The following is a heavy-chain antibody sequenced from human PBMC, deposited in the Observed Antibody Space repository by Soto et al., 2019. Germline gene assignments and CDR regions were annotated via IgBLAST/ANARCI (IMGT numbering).Heavy chain of an antibody. Sequence: DSVKVSCKASGYPFTSYGISWVRQAPGQGLEWMGWISAYNGNTNYAQKLQGRVTMTTYTSTSTAYMELRSLRSDDTAVYYCARDGIAARRRGAWFDPWGQGTLVTVSS. CDR2: ISAYNGNT. CDR3: ARDGIAARRRGAWFDP. CDR1: GYPFTSYG. V-gene: IGHV1-18*04. D-gene: IGHD6-6*01. J-gene: IGHJ5*02.